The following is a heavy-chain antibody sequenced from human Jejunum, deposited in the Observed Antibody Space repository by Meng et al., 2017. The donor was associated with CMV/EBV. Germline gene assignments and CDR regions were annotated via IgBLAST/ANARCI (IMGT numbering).Heavy chain of an antibody. Sequence: LPCAASGVAFSNYWMQWVRQAPGKGLVWVSNIKRDGSSANYADSVKGRFTISRDNAKNTLYLEMNSLRVEDTAVYYCTTSPSINRDWGQGTLVTVSS. J-gene: IGHJ4*02. V-gene: IGHV3-74*01. CDR1: GVAFSNYW. CDR2: IKRDGSSA. CDR3: TTSPSINRD. D-gene: IGHD2-21*01.